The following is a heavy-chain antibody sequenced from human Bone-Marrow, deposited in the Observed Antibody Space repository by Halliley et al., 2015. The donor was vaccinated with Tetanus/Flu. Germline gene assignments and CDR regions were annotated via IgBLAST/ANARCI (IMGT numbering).Heavy chain of an antibody. D-gene: IGHD1-26*01. CDR2: ISSSGSII. Sequence: SLRLSCAASGFTFSSYEMNWVRQAPGKGLEWVSYISSSGSIIYYADSVKGRFTISRDNTKNSLYLQMNSLRAEDTAVYYCARDLDSGSSYFDYWGQGTLVTVSS. CDR1: GFTFSSYE. J-gene: IGHJ4*02. CDR3: ARDLDSGSSYFDY. V-gene: IGHV3-48*03.